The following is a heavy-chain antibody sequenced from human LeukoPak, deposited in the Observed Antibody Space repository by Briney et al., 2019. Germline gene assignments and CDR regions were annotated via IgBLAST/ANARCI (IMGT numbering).Heavy chain of an antibody. CDR3: AREPPGNYDSSGDYYAYFDW. V-gene: IGHV3-48*02. Sequence: GGSLRLSCAASGFIFRDYNMNWVRQAPGKGLEWVSYISSGSSTIYYADSVRGRFTISRDNVKDSLHLQMHSLTDEDSAVYYCAREPPGNYDSSGDYYAYFDWWGQGTLVTVSS. D-gene: IGHD3-22*01. CDR1: GFIFRDYN. J-gene: IGHJ4*02. CDR2: ISSGSSTI.